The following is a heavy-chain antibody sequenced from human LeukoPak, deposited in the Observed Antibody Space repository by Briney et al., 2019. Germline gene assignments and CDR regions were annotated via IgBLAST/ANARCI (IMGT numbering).Heavy chain of an antibody. V-gene: IGHV3-21*04. D-gene: IGHD2-2*01. CDR3: AHGAMYQLDY. J-gene: IGHJ4*02. CDR1: GFTFSSYS. Sequence: GGSLRLSCAASGFTFSSYSMNWVRQAPGTRLEWVSFISSSSSYIYYADSVKGRFTISRDNSRNTLFLQMNSLRAEDTAVYYCAHGAMYQLDYWGQGTLVTVSS. CDR2: ISSSSSYI.